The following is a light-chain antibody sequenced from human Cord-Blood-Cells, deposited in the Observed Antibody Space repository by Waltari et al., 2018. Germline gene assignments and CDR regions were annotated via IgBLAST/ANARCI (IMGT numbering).Light chain of an antibody. CDR2: RDS. Sequence: SYELTQPLSVSLALGQTARITCGGNNIGSKNVHWYQHKPGQAPVLVIYRDSNRPAGIPERFSGSNSGNTATLTISRAQAGDEADYYCQVWDSSTADWVFGGGTKLTVL. V-gene: IGLV3-9*01. J-gene: IGLJ3*02. CDR1: NIGSKN. CDR3: QVWDSSTADWV.